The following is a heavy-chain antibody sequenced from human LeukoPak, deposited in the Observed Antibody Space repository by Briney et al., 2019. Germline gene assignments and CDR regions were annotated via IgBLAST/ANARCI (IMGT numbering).Heavy chain of an antibody. Sequence: SETLSLTCAVYGGSFSGYYWSWIRQHPGKGLEWIGYIYYSGSTYYNPSLKSRVTISVDTSKNQFSLKLSSVTAADTAVYYCASSPGYCTNGVCYAGWFDPWGQGTLVTVSS. CDR3: ASSPGYCTNGVCYAGWFDP. D-gene: IGHD2-8*01. CDR2: IYYSGST. V-gene: IGHV4-31*11. CDR1: GGSFSGYY. J-gene: IGHJ5*02.